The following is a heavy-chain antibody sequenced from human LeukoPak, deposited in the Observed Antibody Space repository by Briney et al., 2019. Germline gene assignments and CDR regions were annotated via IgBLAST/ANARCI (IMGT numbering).Heavy chain of an antibody. CDR1: GYTFTSYA. J-gene: IGHJ5*02. D-gene: IGHD2-2*01. CDR3: ARDPLRYQLPGRNWFDP. Sequence: ASVKVSCKASGYTFTSYAMHWVRQAPGQRLEWMGWINAGNGNTKYSQKFQGRVTITRDTSASTAYMELSSLRSEDTAVYYCARDPLRYQLPGRNWFDPWGQGTLVTASS. V-gene: IGHV1-3*01. CDR2: INAGNGNT.